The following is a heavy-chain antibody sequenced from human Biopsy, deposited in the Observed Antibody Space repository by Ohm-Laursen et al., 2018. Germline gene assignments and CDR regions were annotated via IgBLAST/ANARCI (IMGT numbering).Heavy chain of an antibody. Sequence: ASVKVSCKASGYTFTDYYIHWVRQSPGQGLEWMGWINPNSGATNSAQKFRDRVTLTRDTSISAVYIDLRRLKSDDAAIYYCARDRMTDVFGGPTRTDVLDSWGQGIPVTVSS. CDR1: GYTFTDYY. CDR2: INPNSGAT. V-gene: IGHV1-2*02. J-gene: IGHJ4*02. D-gene: IGHD3-10*01. CDR3: ARDRMTDVFGGPTRTDVLDS.